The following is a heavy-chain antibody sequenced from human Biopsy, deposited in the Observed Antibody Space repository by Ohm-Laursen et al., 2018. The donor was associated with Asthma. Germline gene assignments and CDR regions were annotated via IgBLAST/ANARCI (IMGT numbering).Heavy chain of an antibody. V-gene: IGHV3-30*03. CDR3: ARDSLGISGTIYLYDW. Sequence: SLRLSCTASGFTFSTYGMHWVRQAPGKGLEWVAVISYDGFNKDYGDSVKGRFTISRDNSKNTLYLQMNSLTPDDTAVYFCARDSLGISGTIYLYDWWGQGTLVTVSS. J-gene: IGHJ4*02. D-gene: IGHD1-7*01. CDR2: ISYDGFNK. CDR1: GFTFSTYG.